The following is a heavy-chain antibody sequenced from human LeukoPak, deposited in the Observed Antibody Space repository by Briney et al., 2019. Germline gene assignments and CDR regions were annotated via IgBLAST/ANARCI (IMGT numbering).Heavy chain of an antibody. Sequence: ASVKVSCKASGYTFTGHYVHWVRQAPGQGLEWMGWIDPSSGGTNSAQKFQGRVTMARATSITTVYMELSSLTSDDTAIYFCARDRIAPAGSIIDYWGQGTLVTVSS. V-gene: IGHV1-2*02. J-gene: IGHJ4*02. CDR2: IDPSSGGT. CDR1: GYTFTGHY. CDR3: ARDRIAPAGSIIDY. D-gene: IGHD6-13*01.